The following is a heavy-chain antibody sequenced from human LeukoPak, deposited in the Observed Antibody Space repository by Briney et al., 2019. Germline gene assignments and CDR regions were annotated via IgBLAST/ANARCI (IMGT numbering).Heavy chain of an antibody. CDR1: GFTFSSYS. CDR2: ISSSSSYI. D-gene: IGHD3-22*01. Sequence: GGSLRLSCAASGFTFSSYSMNWVRQAPGKGLEWVSSISSSSSYIYYADSVKGRFTISRGNAKNSLYLQMNSLRAEDTAVYYCARASSGYNAFDIWGQGTMVTVSS. CDR3: ARASSGYNAFDI. J-gene: IGHJ3*02. V-gene: IGHV3-21*01.